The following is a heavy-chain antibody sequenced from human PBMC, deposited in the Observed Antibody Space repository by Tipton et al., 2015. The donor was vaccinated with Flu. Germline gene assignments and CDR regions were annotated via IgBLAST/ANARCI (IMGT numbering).Heavy chain of an antibody. CDR3: VTIEGAFEAGHCVGTSCWINS. J-gene: IGHJ4*02. V-gene: IGHV4-38-2*01. Sequence: TLSLTCAVSSYSISSAYYWGWIRQPPGKGLEWIGNVYHNGAYYNPSLERRVTISLDRSKNQFSLKVRSVSAADTAFYYCVTIEGAFEAGHCVGTSCWINSWGQGTLVTVSP. CDR1: SYSISSAYY. CDR2: VYHNGA. D-gene: IGHD2-2*01.